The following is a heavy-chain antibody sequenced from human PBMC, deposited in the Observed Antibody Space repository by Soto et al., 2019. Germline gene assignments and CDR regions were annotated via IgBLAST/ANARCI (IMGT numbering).Heavy chain of an antibody. V-gene: IGHV4-59*01. D-gene: IGHD1-1*01. CDR3: VRDLNYYFDH. J-gene: IGHJ4*02. CDR2: VSHSGST. Sequence: SETLSLTCTVSGGSISSYYWSWIRQPPGKGLEWIGYVSHSGSTNYNPSLKSRVTISRDTSKNQFFLKLQSVTAADTAVFFCVRDLNYYFDHWGQGALVTVSS. CDR1: GGSISSYY.